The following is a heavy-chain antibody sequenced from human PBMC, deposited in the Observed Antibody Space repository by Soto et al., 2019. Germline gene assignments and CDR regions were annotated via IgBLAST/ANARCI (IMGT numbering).Heavy chain of an antibody. CDR3: ACPPRGIQLWLYYFDY. Sequence: SVKVSCKASGGTFSSYAISWVRQAPGQGLEWMGGIIPIFGTASYAQKFQGRVTITADESTSTAYMELSSLRSEDTAVYYCACPPRGIQLWLYYFDYWGQGTLVTVSS. CDR2: IIPIFGTA. V-gene: IGHV1-69*13. CDR1: GGTFSSYA. J-gene: IGHJ4*02. D-gene: IGHD5-18*01.